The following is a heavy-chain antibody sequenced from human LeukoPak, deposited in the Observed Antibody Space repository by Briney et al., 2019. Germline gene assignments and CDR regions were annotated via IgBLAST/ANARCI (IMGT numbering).Heavy chain of an antibody. CDR2: IPYLGNT. V-gene: IGHV4-38-2*01. J-gene: IGHJ3*02. Sequence: ETLSLTCAVSGFSVSESNYWGWIRQPPGKGLEWIGNIPYLGNTYYNRSLKNRVTIPLDTSKNQYSLKVGYVTAADTAVYYCARVLIVVVTEDNDAFDIWGRGTMVSVSS. CDR1: GFSVSESNY. CDR3: ARVLIVVVTEDNDAFDI. D-gene: IGHD2-21*02.